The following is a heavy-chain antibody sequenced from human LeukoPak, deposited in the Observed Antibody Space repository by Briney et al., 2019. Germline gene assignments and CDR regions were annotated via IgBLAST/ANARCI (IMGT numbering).Heavy chain of an antibody. D-gene: IGHD3-10*01. Sequence: PGGSLRLSCAASGFTFSSYEMNWVRQAPGKGLEWVSYISSSGSTIYYADSVKGRFTISRDNDKNSLYLQMNSLRAEDTAVYYCARDRLLLWFGELSNYYYYGMDVWGKGTTVTVSS. CDR2: ISSSGSTI. CDR3: ARDRLLLWFGELSNYYYYGMDV. CDR1: GFTFSSYE. J-gene: IGHJ6*04. V-gene: IGHV3-48*03.